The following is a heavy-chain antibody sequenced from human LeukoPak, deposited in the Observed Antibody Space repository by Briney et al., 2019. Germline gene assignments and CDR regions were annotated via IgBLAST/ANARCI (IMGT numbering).Heavy chain of an antibody. J-gene: IGHJ4*02. CDR3: AKVYGSGNYYFPDY. Sequence: GGSLRLSCAASGFIFSSYAMGWVRQDPGKGLEWVSAISGRGDSTYYADSVKGRFTISRDSSKNTLYLQMNSLRAEDTAVYYCAKVYGSGNYYFPDYWGQGTLVTVSS. V-gene: IGHV3-23*01. CDR2: ISGRGDST. CDR1: GFIFSSYA. D-gene: IGHD3-10*01.